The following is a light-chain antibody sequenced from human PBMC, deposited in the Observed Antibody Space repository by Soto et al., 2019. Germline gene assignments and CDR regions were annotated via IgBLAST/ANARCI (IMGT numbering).Light chain of an antibody. J-gene: IGKJ1*01. CDR2: TAS. CDR1: QSIGVG. CDR3: QQYKDYSWT. V-gene: IGKV1-5*03. Sequence: IQMTQSPSTLSASVGDRVAITCRASQSIGVGLAWYQQKPGKAPRLLIYTASTLETGVPSRFSGSGSGTEFTLTISSLQPDDFATYYCQQYKDYSWTFGQGTKVEFK.